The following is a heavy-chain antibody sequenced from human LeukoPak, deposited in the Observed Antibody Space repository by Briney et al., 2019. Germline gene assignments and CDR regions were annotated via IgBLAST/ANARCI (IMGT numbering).Heavy chain of an antibody. V-gene: IGHV3-48*04. Sequence: PGGSLRLSCAASGFTFSSYIMNWVRQAPGKGLEWVSYISSSSTIYYADSVKGRFTISRDNAKNSLYLRMNSLRAEDTAVYYCARERDGYSYFTDYWGQGALVTVSS. CDR1: GFTFSSYI. D-gene: IGHD5-24*01. J-gene: IGHJ4*02. CDR2: ISSSSTI. CDR3: ARERDGYSYFTDY.